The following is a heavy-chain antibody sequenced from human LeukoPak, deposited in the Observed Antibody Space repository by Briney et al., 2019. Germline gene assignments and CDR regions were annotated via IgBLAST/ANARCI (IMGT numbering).Heavy chain of an antibody. D-gene: IGHD5-24*01. CDR1: AGSITSSNS. Sequence: SPTQSLTCAVSAGSITSSNSWCSVRQPPGKGLDWIGEIYQSGSTNYNPSLKRRVTISVDKSKNQFTLKLRSVTAADAAVYYCARGKGEDGHPLDYWGQGILVTVSS. J-gene: IGHJ4*02. CDR3: ARGKGEDGHPLDY. V-gene: IGHV4-4*02. CDR2: IYQSGST.